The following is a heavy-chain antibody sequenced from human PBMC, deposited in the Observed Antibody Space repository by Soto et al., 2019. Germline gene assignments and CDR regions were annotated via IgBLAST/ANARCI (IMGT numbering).Heavy chain of an antibody. CDR3: ARSGYYYGMDV. D-gene: IGHD3-10*01. CDR1: GYTFTSYD. Sequence: QVQLGQSGAEVKKPGASVKVSCKASGYTFTSYDINWVRQATGQGLEWMGWMNPNSGNTCYAQKIQGRVTMTRNTSIRTAYMELRSLRSEDTAVYYCARSGYYYGMDVWGQGTTVTVSS. J-gene: IGHJ6*02. CDR2: MNPNSGNT. V-gene: IGHV1-8*01.